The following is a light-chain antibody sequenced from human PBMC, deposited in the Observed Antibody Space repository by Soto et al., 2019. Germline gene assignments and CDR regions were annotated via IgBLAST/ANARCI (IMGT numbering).Light chain of an antibody. CDR2: GAS. J-gene: IGKJ1*01. Sequence: DIQLTQSPSTLSASVGARVTIICRASPSISSWLAWYQQKPGKAPKLLIHGASSLESGVPSRFSARGSGTEFTLTISSLQPDDFATYYCQQYHNYPTFGQGTKVDI. CDR1: PSISSW. CDR3: QQYHNYPT. V-gene: IGKV1-5*02.